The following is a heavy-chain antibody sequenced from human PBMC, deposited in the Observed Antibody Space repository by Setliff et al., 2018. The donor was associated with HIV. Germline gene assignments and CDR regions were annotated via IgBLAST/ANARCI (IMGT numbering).Heavy chain of an antibody. V-gene: IGHV4-38-2*01. CDR2: IYHSGST. J-gene: IGHJ4*02. Sequence: PSETLSLTCAVSNYSISSAYYWGWIRHPPGKGLEWIGSIYHSGSTYYNPSLKSRVTISVDTSKNHFSLKLRSVTAADTAVYYCAQLGMVDDFDYWGQGTLVTVSS. CDR3: AQLGMVDDFDY. CDR1: NYSISSAYY. D-gene: IGHD1-1*01.